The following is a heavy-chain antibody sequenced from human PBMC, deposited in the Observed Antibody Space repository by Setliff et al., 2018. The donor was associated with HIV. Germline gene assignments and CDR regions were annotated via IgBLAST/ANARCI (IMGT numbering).Heavy chain of an antibody. CDR3: ARRYYDFWSGSTYYFDY. CDR1: GYTFTKYG. Sequence: GASVKVSCKTSGYTFTKYGITWVRQAPGQGLEWMGWINPKTGDTSYAQKFQGRVTMTRDTSISTAYMELSRLRSDDTAVYYCARRYYDFWSGSTYYFDYWGQGTLVTVSS. V-gene: IGHV1-2*02. J-gene: IGHJ4*02. CDR2: INPKTGDT. D-gene: IGHD3-3*01.